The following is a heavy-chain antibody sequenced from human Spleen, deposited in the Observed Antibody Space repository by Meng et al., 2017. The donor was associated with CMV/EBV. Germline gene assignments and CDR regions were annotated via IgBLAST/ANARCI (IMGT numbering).Heavy chain of an antibody. CDR2: IHSSGST. CDR1: GASVSSGTYY. V-gene: IGHV4-61*01. Sequence: GSLRLSCSVSGASVSSGTYYWHWIRQPPGKGLEWIGYIHSSGSTNYNPSLKGRVTISADTSKDQFSLKLSSVIATDTAVYFCARTPLGYCSSTSCYYFQHWGQGTLVTVSS. CDR3: ARTPLGYCSSTSCYYFQH. D-gene: IGHD2-2*01. J-gene: IGHJ1*01.